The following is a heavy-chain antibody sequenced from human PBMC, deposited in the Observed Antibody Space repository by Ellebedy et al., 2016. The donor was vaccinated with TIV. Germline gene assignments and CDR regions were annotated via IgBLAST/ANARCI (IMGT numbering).Heavy chain of an antibody. D-gene: IGHD3-3*01. J-gene: IGHJ4*02. CDR2: LSNSSTTS. CDR3: ARDKREGGFGV. Sequence: GESLKISCAASGFSFSESNMNWVCQAPGKGLEWVSFLSNSSTTSYYADSVKGRFTISRDDAQNSLYLQMNSLTAEDTAFYYCARDKREGGFGVWGQGTVVTVSS. CDR1: GFSFSESN. V-gene: IGHV3-48*04.